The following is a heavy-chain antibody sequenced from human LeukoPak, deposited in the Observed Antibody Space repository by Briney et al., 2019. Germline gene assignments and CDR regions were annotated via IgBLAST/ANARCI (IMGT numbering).Heavy chain of an antibody. J-gene: IGHJ6*03. CDR1: GYTFTSYD. V-gene: IGHV1-8*01. CDR3: ARALRFLVGDYYYMDV. CDR2: MNPNSGNT. Sequence: ASVKVSCKASGYTFTSYDINWVRQATGQGLEWMGWMNPNSGNTGYAQRFQGRVTMTRTTSISTAYMELSSLRSEDTAVYYCARALRFLVGDYYYMDVWGKGTTVTVSS. D-gene: IGHD3-3*01.